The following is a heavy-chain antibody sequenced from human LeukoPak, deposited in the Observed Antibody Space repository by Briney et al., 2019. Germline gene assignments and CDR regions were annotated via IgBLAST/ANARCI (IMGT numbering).Heavy chain of an antibody. D-gene: IGHD6-13*01. V-gene: IGHV4-34*01. J-gene: IGHJ4*02. CDR1: GGSFSGYY. Sequence: PSETLSLTCAVYGGSFSGYYWSWIRQPPGKGLEWIGEMNHSGSTNYNPSLKSRVTISVDTSKNQFSLKLSSVTAADTAVYYCARGSLAAAGNDFDYWGQGTLVTVSS. CDR3: ARGSLAAAGNDFDY. CDR2: MNHSGST.